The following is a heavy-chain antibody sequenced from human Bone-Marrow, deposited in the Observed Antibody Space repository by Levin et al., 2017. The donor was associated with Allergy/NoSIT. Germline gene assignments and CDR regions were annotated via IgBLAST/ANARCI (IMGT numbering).Heavy chain of an antibody. J-gene: IGHJ4*02. V-gene: IGHV3-74*01. CDR3: VRDDFRYYFDY. Sequence: AGGSLRLSCVASGFTFSNRWMHWVRQAPGKGLVWVSRVNSDGSSTTYADSVKGRFTISRDNAKNTLYLQMNSLRAEDTAVYYCVRDDFRYYFDYWGQGTLVTVSS. CDR2: VNSDGSST. CDR1: GFTFSNRW. D-gene: IGHD2-21*02.